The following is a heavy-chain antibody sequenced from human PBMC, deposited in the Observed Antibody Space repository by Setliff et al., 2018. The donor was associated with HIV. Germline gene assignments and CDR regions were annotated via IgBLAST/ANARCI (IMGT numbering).Heavy chain of an antibody. CDR3: ARGHRVAVAGKRFNYYYYGMDV. V-gene: IGHV7-4-1*02. D-gene: IGHD6-19*01. CDR1: GYTFTSYA. CDR2: INTNTGNP. Sequence: ASVKVSCKASGYTFTSYAMNWVRQAPGQGLEWMGWINTNTGNPTYAQGFTGRFVFSLDTSVSTAYLQISSLKAEDTAVYYCARGHRVAVAGKRFNYYYYGMDVWGQGTTVTV. J-gene: IGHJ6*02.